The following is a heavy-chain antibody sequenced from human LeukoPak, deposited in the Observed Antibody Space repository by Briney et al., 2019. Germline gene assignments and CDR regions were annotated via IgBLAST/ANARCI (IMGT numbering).Heavy chain of an antibody. CDR1: GGSFSGYY. J-gene: IGHJ4*02. CDR3: ARGRVLLWFGELGRYYFDY. V-gene: IGHV4-34*01. CDR2: INHSGST. D-gene: IGHD3-10*01. Sequence: SETLSLTCAVYGGSFSGYYWSWIRQPPGKGLEWIGEINHSGSTNYNPSLKSRVTISVDTSKNQFSLKLGSVTAADTAVYYCARGRVLLWFGELGRYYFDYWGQGTLVTVSS.